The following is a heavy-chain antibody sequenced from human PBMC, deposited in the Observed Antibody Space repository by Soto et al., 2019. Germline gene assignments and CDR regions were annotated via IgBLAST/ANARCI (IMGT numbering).Heavy chain of an antibody. CDR2: ISYDGNNK. D-gene: IGHD6-19*01. CDR3: GREWQDSSGWYFDH. CDR1: GFTLSSNT. Sequence: QVQLVESGGGVVQSGRSLRLSCAASGFTLSSNTMHWVRQAPGKGLEWVAVISYDGNNKYYADSVKGRFTISRDNSKNTLYQQMKSLRAEGTVVYYCGREWQDSSGWYFDHWGQGTLVTVSS. J-gene: IGHJ4*02. V-gene: IGHV3-30-3*01.